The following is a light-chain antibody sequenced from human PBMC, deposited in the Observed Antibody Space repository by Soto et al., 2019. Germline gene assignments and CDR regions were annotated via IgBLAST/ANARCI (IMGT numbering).Light chain of an antibody. CDR2: GNR. CDR3: QAYDYSLTASV. Sequence: QSVLTQPPSVSGAPGQRVTISCTGNSSNLGAGYDVHWYQQLPGAAPKLVIFGNRNRPSGVPERFSGSKSGTSASLAITGLQTEVEAEYYCQAYDYSLTASVFGGGTKLTVL. J-gene: IGLJ3*02. V-gene: IGLV1-40*01. CDR1: SSNLGAGYD.